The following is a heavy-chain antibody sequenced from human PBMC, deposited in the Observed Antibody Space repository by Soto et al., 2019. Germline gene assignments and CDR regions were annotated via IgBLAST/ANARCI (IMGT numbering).Heavy chain of an antibody. Sequence: QVQLQPWGAGLLKPSETLSLTCAVYGWSFSGYYWSWIRQPPGKGLEWIGEINHSGGTNSNPSLKSRVTISVDTSKNQFSLKLSSVTASETAVYLCARAYGGNVFDYWGQGTLVTVSS. CDR2: INHSGGT. CDR1: GWSFSGYY. V-gene: IGHV4-34*01. D-gene: IGHD4-17*01. J-gene: IGHJ4*02. CDR3: ARAYGGNVFDY.